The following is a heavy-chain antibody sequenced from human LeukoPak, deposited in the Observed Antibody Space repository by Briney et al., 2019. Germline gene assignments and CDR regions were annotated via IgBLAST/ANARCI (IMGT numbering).Heavy chain of an antibody. J-gene: IGHJ4*02. Sequence: ASVKVSCKASGYTFTGYYMHWVRQAPGQGLGWMGRINPNSGGTNYAQNFQGRVTMTRDTSISTAYMELSRLRSDDTAVHYCCIMVRGANLLDYWGQGTLVTVSS. CDR1: GYTFTGYY. D-gene: IGHD3-10*01. V-gene: IGHV1-2*06. CDR2: INPNSGGT. CDR3: CIMVRGANLLDY.